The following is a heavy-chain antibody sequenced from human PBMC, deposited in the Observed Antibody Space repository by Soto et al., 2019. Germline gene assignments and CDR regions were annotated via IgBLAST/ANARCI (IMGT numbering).Heavy chain of an antibody. D-gene: IGHD3-10*01. J-gene: IGHJ4*02. V-gene: IGHV3-23*01. CDR1: GFTFSSYA. CDR3: AKYEYYSHMSYFDS. Sequence: GGSLRLSCAASGFTFSSYAMSWVRQAPGKGLEWVSAISGSGGSTYYADSVKGRFTISRDNSKNKLYLQMNSLRAEDTAVYYCAKYEYYSHMSYFDSWGQGTLVTVSS. CDR2: ISGSGGST.